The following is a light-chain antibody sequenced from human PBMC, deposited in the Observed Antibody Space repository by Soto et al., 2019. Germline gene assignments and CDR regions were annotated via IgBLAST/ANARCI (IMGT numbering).Light chain of an antibody. V-gene: IGLV2-14*01. CDR2: DVS. CDR1: SSDVGGYNY. J-gene: IGLJ2*01. Sequence: QSALTQPASVSGSPGQSITISCTGTSSDVGGYNYVSWYQQHPGKAPKLMIYDVSNRPSGVSNRFSGSKSGNTASLTISGLQAEDEADYYCSSYTSSSPFFGGGTKLTV. CDR3: SSYTSSSPF.